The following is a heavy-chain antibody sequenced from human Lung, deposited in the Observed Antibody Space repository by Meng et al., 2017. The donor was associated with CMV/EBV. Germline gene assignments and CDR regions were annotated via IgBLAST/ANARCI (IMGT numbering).Heavy chain of an antibody. Sequence: LTXAASGFNFDGYAMHWVRQAPGKGLEWVSSINWNSGSVGYGDSVKGRFTISRDNAKSSLYLQMNSLRAEDTALYFCAKDSFYASGSYYNYPYYLDSWXQGTXVT. CDR1: GFNFDGYA. J-gene: IGHJ4*02. CDR3: AKDSFYASGSYYNYPYYLDS. D-gene: IGHD3-10*01. V-gene: IGHV3-9*01. CDR2: INWNSGSV.